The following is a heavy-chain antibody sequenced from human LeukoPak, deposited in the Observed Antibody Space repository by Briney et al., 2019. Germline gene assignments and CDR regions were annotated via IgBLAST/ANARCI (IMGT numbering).Heavy chain of an antibody. Sequence: GGSLRLSCAASGFTFSASAMHWVRQASGKGLEWVGRIRSKANSYATAYAASVTGRFTISRDDSKNTAYLQMNSLKTEDTAVYYCTRVAGSGYDFFDYWGQGTLVTVSS. D-gene: IGHD5-12*01. V-gene: IGHV3-73*01. CDR1: GFTFSASA. J-gene: IGHJ4*02. CDR3: TRVAGSGYDFFDY. CDR2: IRSKANSYAT.